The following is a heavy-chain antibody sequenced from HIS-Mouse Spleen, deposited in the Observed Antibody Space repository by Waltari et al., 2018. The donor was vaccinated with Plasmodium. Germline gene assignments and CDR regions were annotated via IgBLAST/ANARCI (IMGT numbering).Heavy chain of an antibody. J-gene: IGHJ4*02. CDR2: IYYSGST. CDR3: ARDRITGTSYFDY. CDR1: GGSISSSRYY. D-gene: IGHD1-7*01. V-gene: IGHV4-39*07. Sequence: QLQLQESGPGLVKPLETLSLPCTVSGGSISSSRYYWGWIRQPPGKGLEWIGSIYYSGSTYYNPSLKSRVTISVDTSKNQFSLKLSSVTAADTAVYYCARDRITGTSYFDYWGQGTLVTVSS.